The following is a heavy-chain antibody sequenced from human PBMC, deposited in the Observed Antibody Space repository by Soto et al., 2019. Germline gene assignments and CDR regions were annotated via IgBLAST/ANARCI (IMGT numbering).Heavy chain of an antibody. J-gene: IGHJ3*02. Sequence: QVQLVQSGAEVKKPGASVKVSCKASGYTFTSYDINWVRQATGQGLEWMGWMNPNSGNTGYAQKFQGRVTMTRNTXXSTAYMELSSLRSEDTAVYYCARDQSGNYSDAFDIWGQGTMVTVSS. D-gene: IGHD1-26*01. CDR1: GYTFTSYD. CDR2: MNPNSGNT. CDR3: ARDQSGNYSDAFDI. V-gene: IGHV1-8*01.